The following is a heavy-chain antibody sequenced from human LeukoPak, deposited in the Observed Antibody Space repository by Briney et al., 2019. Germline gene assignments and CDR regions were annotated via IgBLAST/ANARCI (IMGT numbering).Heavy chain of an antibody. Sequence: GGSLRLSCAASGFSFSSYGMHWVRQAPGKGLEWVALILHDGSLSFYADSARGRFTISRDNSKNTLYLQMNSLTVEDTGVYYCSKRTEKTEFDYWGQGTLVTVSS. D-gene: IGHD1-14*01. CDR1: GFSFSSYG. CDR2: ILHDGSLS. V-gene: IGHV3-30*02. CDR3: SKRTEKTEFDY. J-gene: IGHJ4*02.